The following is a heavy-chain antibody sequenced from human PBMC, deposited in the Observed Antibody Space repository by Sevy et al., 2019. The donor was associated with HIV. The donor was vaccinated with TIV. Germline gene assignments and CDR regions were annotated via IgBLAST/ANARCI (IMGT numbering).Heavy chain of an antibody. J-gene: IGHJ6*02. CDR2: IKGDGSEK. CDR3: ARDCNSATCLWGLDV. Sequence: GGSLRLSCAASGFSLSHYWMTWVRQAPGKGPEWVANIKGDGSEKYYVDSVRGRFTISRDNAKNSRYLQMNSLRGEDTALYYCARDCNSATCLWGLDVWGQGTTVTVSS. CDR1: GFSLSHYW. V-gene: IGHV3-7*03. D-gene: IGHD1-26*01.